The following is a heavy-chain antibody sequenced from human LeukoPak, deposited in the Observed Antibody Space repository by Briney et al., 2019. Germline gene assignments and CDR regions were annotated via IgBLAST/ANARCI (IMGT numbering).Heavy chain of an antibody. D-gene: IGHD1-26*01. CDR3: ARRSSGSPPYYFGY. CDR2: INSDGSST. CDR1: GLTFTTYW. V-gene: IGHV3-74*01. Sequence: GPSQSPSRAPSGLTFTTYWMHSVPQAPRKGLVWVSRINSDGSSTSYADSVKGRFTISRDNAKNTLYLQMNSLRAEDTAVYYCARRSSGSPPYYFGYWGQGTLVTVSS. J-gene: IGHJ4*02.